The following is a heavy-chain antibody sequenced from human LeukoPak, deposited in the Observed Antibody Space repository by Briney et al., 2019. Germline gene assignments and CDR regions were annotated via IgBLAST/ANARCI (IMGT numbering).Heavy chain of an antibody. D-gene: IGHD5-24*01. CDR2: IYYSEST. Sequence: KTSETLSLTCTVSGGSISSYYWSWLRQPPGKGLEWIGYIYYSESTNYNPSLKSRVTISVDTSKNQFSLKLSSVTAADTAVYYCARAANGMATFYDYWGQGTLVTVSS. V-gene: IGHV4-59*01. CDR1: GGSISSYY. CDR3: ARAANGMATFYDY. J-gene: IGHJ4*02.